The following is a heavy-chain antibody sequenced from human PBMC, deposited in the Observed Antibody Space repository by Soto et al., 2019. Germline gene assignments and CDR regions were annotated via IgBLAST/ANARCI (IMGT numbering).Heavy chain of an antibody. Sequence: GESLKISCKGSGYSFTSYWIGWVRQMPGKGLEWMGIIYPCDSDTRYSPSFQGQVTISADKSISTAYLQWSSLKASDIAMYYCARQDVDTAMDTGSTYYYYGMDVWGQGTTVTVSS. D-gene: IGHD5-18*01. CDR2: IYPCDSDT. CDR1: GYSFTSYW. J-gene: IGHJ6*02. V-gene: IGHV5-51*01. CDR3: ARQDVDTAMDTGSTYYYYGMDV.